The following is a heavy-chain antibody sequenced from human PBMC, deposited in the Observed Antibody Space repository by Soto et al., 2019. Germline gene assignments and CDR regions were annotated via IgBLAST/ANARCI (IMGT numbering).Heavy chain of an antibody. J-gene: IGHJ5*02. Sequence: QLQLQESGPGLVKPSETLSLTCTVSGGSISSSSYYWGWIRQPPGKGLEWIGSIYYSGSTYYNPSLKSRVTISVDTSKNQFSLKLSSVTAADTAVYYCARLMGDILTGYYSLSNWFDPWGQGTLVTVSS. D-gene: IGHD3-9*01. CDR2: IYYSGST. V-gene: IGHV4-39*01. CDR1: GGSISSSSYY. CDR3: ARLMGDILTGYYSLSNWFDP.